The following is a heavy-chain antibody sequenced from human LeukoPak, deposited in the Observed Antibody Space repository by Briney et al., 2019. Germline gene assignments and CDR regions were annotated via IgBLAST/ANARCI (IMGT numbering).Heavy chain of an antibody. CDR1: GFTFGSYG. CDR3: AKDLRQYYYESSGYYLDY. CDR2: VRYDGSSK. D-gene: IGHD3-22*01. J-gene: IGHJ4*02. Sequence: GGSLRLSCAASGFTFGSYGMHWVRQAPGKGLEWVAFVRYDGSSKYSADTVKGRFTISRDNSKNTLYLQMNSLRAEDTAAYYCAKDLRQYYYESSGYYLDYWGQGTLVTVSS. V-gene: IGHV3-30*02.